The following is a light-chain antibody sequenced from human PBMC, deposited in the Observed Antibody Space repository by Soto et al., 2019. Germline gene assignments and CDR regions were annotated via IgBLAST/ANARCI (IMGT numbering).Light chain of an antibody. CDR3: MEALQTPYT. J-gene: IGKJ2*01. CDR2: LGS. V-gene: IGKV2-28*01. Sequence: DIVMTQSPLSLPVSPGEPASISCRPSQSLLHSNGYNYLDWYLQKPGQSPQLLIYLGSNRASGVPDRFSGSGSGTDFTLNISRVEAEDVGVYYFMEALQTPYTFGLGTKLEIK. CDR1: QSLLHSNGYNY.